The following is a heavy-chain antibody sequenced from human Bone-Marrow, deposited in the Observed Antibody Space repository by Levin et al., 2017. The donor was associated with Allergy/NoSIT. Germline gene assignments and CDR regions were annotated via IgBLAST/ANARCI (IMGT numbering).Heavy chain of an antibody. D-gene: IGHD2-2*01. CDR2: IKSKIDGGPT. CDR3: TTDLPQSSCSSTNWYDGVYYYYYGRDV. V-gene: IGHV3-15*01. Sequence: SLLLSFSSSFFPFSPSFLSWVRQAPGKGLEWVGRIKSKIDGGPTDYAAPVRGRFPLPRDDSRNTVFLQMNSLKIEDPAVYYCTTDLPQSSCSSTNWYDGVYYYYYGRDVWGQGTTVTVSS. J-gene: IGHJ6*02. CDR1: FFPFSPSF.